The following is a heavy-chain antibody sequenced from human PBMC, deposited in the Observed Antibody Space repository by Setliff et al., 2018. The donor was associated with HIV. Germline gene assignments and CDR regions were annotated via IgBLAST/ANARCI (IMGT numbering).Heavy chain of an antibody. V-gene: IGHV3-23*01. J-gene: IGHJ3*02. Sequence: PGGSLRLSCAASGFTFSSYAMTWVRQAPGKGLEWVSSISNNGGKTYYADSEKGRFTISRDNSKNTLYLQMSSLRAEDTAVYYCVKDPAATDAFDIWGQGTMVTV. CDR1: GFTFSSYA. D-gene: IGHD2-2*01. CDR3: VKDPAATDAFDI. CDR2: ISNNGGKT.